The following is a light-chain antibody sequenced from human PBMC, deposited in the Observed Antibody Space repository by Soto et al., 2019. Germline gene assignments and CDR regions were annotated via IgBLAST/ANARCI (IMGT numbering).Light chain of an antibody. J-gene: IGLJ3*02. CDR2: EVS. Sequence: QSALTQPASVSGSPGQSITISCTGTSSDVGGYNYVSWYQQHPGKAPKLMIYEVSNRPSGVSNRFSGSKSGNTASLTISGLQHDDEADYYCSSYKSSSSLWVFGGGTQLTVL. CDR3: SSYKSSSSLWV. CDR1: SSDVGGYNY. V-gene: IGLV2-14*01.